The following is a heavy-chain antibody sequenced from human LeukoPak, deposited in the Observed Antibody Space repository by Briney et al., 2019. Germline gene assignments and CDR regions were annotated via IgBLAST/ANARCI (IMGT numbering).Heavy chain of an antibody. CDR2: IIPIFGTA. J-gene: IGHJ4*02. CDR3: ARECNSIGGGGWYGALGY. D-gene: IGHD6-19*01. V-gene: IGHV1-69*13. Sequence: SVKVSCKASGGTFSSYAISWVRQAPGQGLEWMGGIIPIFGTANYAQKFQGRVTITADESTSTAYMELSSLRSEDTAVYYCARECNSIGGGGWYGALGYWGQGTLVTVSS. CDR1: GGTFSSYA.